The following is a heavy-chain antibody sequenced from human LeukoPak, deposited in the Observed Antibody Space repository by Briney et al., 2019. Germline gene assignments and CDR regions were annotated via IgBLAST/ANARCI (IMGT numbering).Heavy chain of an antibody. CDR1: GYRFTSYW. Sequence: TGESLKISCKGSGYRFTSYWISWVRQMPGKGLEWVGRIDPSDSYTNYSPSFQGHVTISADKSISTAYLQWSSLKASDTAMYYCARRALPPAYCGGDCFDAFDIWGQGTMVTVSS. D-gene: IGHD2-21*02. CDR2: IDPSDSYT. V-gene: IGHV5-10-1*01. J-gene: IGHJ3*02. CDR3: ARRALPPAYCGGDCFDAFDI.